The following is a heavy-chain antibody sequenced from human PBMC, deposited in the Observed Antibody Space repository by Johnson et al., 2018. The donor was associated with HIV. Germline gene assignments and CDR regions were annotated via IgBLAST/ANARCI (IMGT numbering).Heavy chain of an antibody. V-gene: IGHV3-7*01. J-gene: IGHJ3*02. D-gene: IGHD6-6*01. CDR2: IKQDGSEN. Sequence: MMLVESGGGLVQRGGSLRLSCAASGFTFSSYWMSWVPQAPGKGLEWVANIKQDGSENYYVDSVKGRFTISRDNAKNSLYLQMNSMRAEDTAVYYCARSLPYSSSVGFDIWGQGTMVTVSS. CDR3: ARSLPYSSSVGFDI. CDR1: GFTFSSYW.